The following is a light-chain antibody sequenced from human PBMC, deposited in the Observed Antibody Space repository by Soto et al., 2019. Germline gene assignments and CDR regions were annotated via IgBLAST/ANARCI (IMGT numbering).Light chain of an antibody. CDR3: LQSCRRPRA. J-gene: IGKJ1*01. Sequence: YLTWYQQKPGQPPRLLMYVASHRATDIPDRFSGSGSGTDFTLSIDRLEPGDGAVDYWLQSCRRPRAFAQGTKVDIK. CDR1: Y. CDR2: VAS. V-gene: IGKV3-20*01.